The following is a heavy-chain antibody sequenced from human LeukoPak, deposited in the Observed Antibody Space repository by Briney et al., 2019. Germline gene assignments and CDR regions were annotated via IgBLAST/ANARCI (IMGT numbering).Heavy chain of an antibody. V-gene: IGHV1-18*01. Sequence: ASVKVSCKASGYTFTNYGLSWVRQAPGQGPEWVGWISPYNGNTNYAQKLQGRVTMTTDTSTSTAYMELRSLRSDDTAVYYCARGAKELRFLEWYFDYWGQGTLVTVSS. CDR3: ARGAKELRFLEWYFDY. CDR2: ISPYNGNT. D-gene: IGHD3-3*01. J-gene: IGHJ4*02. CDR1: GYTFTNYG.